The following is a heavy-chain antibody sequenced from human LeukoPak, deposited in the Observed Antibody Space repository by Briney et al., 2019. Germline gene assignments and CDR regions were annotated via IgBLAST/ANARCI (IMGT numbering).Heavy chain of an antibody. J-gene: IGHJ4*02. CDR1: GGSISSYY. D-gene: IGHD6-13*01. Sequence: SETLSLTCTDSGGSISSYYWSWIRQPPGKGLEWIGYLFHSGTRRYNPSLKSRVTISADTTKNQFFLSLNSTTAADTAVYYCARRRGWKQQVVYFDYWGQGTLATVSS. V-gene: IGHV4-59*08. CDR3: ARRRGWKQQVVYFDY. CDR2: LFHSGTR.